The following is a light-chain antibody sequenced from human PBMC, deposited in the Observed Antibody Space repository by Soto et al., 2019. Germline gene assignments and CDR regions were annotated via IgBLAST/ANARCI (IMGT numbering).Light chain of an antibody. CDR2: GAS. Sequence: EIVLTQSPGTLSLSPGERATLSCRASQSLSRNYLAWYQQKPGQAPRLLIFGASSRATGIPDRFSGSGSGTDFTLTISRLEPEDFAVYYCHQYDSSPRTCGQGTNVEIK. V-gene: IGKV3-20*01. CDR1: QSLSRNY. CDR3: HQYDSSPRT. J-gene: IGKJ1*01.